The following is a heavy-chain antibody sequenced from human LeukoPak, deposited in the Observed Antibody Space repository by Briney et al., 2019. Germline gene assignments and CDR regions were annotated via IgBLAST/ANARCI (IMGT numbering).Heavy chain of an antibody. V-gene: IGHV1-2*02. CDR2: INPNSGGT. J-gene: IGHJ4*02. Sequence: ASVKVSCKASGHTFTGYYMHWVRQAPGQGLEWMGWINPNSGGTNYAQKFQGRVTMTRDTSISTAYMELSRLRSDDTAVYYCAVYCSGGSCLDYWGQGTLVTVSS. CDR3: AVYCSGGSCLDY. CDR1: GHTFTGYY. D-gene: IGHD2-15*01.